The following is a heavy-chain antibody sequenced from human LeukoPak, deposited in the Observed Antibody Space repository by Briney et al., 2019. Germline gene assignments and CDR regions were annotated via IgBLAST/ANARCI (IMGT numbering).Heavy chain of an antibody. CDR3: ARAGFGAHYYYYYMDV. D-gene: IGHD3-3*01. Sequence: SETLSLTCTVSGGSISSSSYYWGWLRQPPGKGLEWLGSIYYSGSTYYNPSLKSRVTISVDTSKNQFSLKLSSVTAADTAVYYCARAGFGAHYYYYYMDVWGKGTTVTVSS. J-gene: IGHJ6*03. CDR2: IYYSGST. CDR1: GGSISSSSYY. V-gene: IGHV4-39*07.